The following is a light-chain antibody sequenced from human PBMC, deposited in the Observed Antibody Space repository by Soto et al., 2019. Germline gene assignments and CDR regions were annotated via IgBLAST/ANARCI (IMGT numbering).Light chain of an antibody. CDR1: QSVSIY. J-gene: IGKJ1*01. CDR3: QQRSNWPWT. V-gene: IGKV3-11*01. Sequence: ELVLTQSPATLSLSPGERAALSCRATQSVSIYLAWYQQRPGQPPRLLIYDASTRATGIPARFSGSGSGTDFTLTISSLEPEDYAVYTCQQRSNWPWTFGQGTKVEI. CDR2: DAS.